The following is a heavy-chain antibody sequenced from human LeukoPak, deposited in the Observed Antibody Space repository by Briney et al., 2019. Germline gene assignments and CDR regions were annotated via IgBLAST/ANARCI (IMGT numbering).Heavy chain of an antibody. CDR1: GGSISSYY. CDR2: IYYSGST. V-gene: IGHV4-30-4*01. D-gene: IGHD3-22*01. CDR3: AREASTVSSGYYSYYFDY. J-gene: IGHJ4*02. Sequence: PSETLSLTCTVSGGSISSYYWSWIRQPPGKGLEWIGYIYYSGSTYYNPSLKSRVTISVDTSKNQFSLELSSVTAADTAVYYCAREASTVSSGYYSYYFDYWGQGTLVTVSS.